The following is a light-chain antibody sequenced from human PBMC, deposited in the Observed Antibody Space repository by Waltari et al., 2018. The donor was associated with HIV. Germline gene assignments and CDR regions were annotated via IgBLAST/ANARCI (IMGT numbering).Light chain of an antibody. CDR2: GAS. CDR1: QSVSSSY. CDR3: QQYGSSRET. Sequence: EIVLTQSPGPLSLSPGERATLSCRASQSVSSSYLAWYQQKPGQAPRLLIYGASSRATGIPDRFSGSGSGTDFTLTISRLEPEDFAVYYCQQYGSSRETFGGGTKVEIK. J-gene: IGKJ4*01. V-gene: IGKV3-20*01.